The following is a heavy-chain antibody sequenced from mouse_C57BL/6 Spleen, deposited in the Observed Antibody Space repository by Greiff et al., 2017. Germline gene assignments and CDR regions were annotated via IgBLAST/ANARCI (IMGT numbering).Heavy chain of an antibody. CDR3: ARSGTMDY. Sequence: EVQVVESGGGLVQPGGSLSLSCAASGFTFTDYYMSWVRQPPGKALEWLGFIRNKANGYTTEYSASVKGRFTISRDNSQSILYLQMNALRAEDSATYYCARSGTMDYWGQGTSVTVSS. CDR1: GFTFTDYY. D-gene: IGHD3-1*01. V-gene: IGHV7-3*01. J-gene: IGHJ4*01. CDR2: IRNKANGYTT.